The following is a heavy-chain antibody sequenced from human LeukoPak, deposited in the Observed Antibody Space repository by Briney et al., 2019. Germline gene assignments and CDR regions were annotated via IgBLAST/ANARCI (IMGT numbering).Heavy chain of an antibody. CDR1: GFTFSRYA. V-gene: IGHV3-23*01. CDR2: ISGSGGNT. J-gene: IGHJ4*02. CDR3: GRGIVAVRHNFAY. D-gene: IGHD3-22*01. Sequence: GGSLRVSCAACGFTFSRYAMSWGRQAPGKGREWVATISGSGGNTYYGDSVKGRFTISRDNSNKTLYLQMNSLRAEDTPVYPRGRGIVAVRHNFAYWGQGTLVPVSS.